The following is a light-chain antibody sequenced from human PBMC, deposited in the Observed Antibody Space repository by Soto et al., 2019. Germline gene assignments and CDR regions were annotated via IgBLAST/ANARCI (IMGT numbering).Light chain of an antibody. CDR1: QSLLHSNGYNY. J-gene: IGKJ1*01. CDR2: LGS. CDR3: MQALQTSWT. Sequence: DIVMTQSPLSLPVTPGEPASISCRSSQSLLHSNGYNYLDWYLQKPGQSPQLLIYLGSTRASGVPDRFSGSGSGTDFTLKISRXEAEDVGVYYCMQALQTSWTFGQGTKVDIK. V-gene: IGKV2-28*01.